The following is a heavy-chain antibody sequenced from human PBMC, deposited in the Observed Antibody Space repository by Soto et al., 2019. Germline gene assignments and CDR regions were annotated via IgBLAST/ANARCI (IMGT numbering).Heavy chain of an antibody. CDR2: IYYSGTT. J-gene: IGHJ4*02. CDR1: GCSISSSNW. CDR3: ARRDLQGPTDY. V-gene: IGHV4-28*01. Sequence: PSETLSLTCTVSGCSISSSNWCGFIRQPPGKGLEWIGYIYYSGTTYYNPSLKSRVTMLVDTSKNQFSLKLTSVTAVDTAVYYCARRDLQGPTDYWGQGTLVTVSS.